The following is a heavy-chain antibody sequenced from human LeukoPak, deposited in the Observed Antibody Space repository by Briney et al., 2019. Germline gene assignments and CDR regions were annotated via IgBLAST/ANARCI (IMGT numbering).Heavy chain of an antibody. CDR1: AFNFTAYW. Sequence: GGSLRLSCGSTAFNFTAYWMHWVRQDPRQGLLWVARINSDGTTTNYADPVKGRFTISRDNAKNTLFLQMNSLRAEDTAVYFCAVSNGGYGPWGQGALVTVSS. J-gene: IGHJ5*02. V-gene: IGHV3-74*01. CDR2: INSDGTTT. D-gene: IGHD5-12*01. CDR3: AVSNGGYGP.